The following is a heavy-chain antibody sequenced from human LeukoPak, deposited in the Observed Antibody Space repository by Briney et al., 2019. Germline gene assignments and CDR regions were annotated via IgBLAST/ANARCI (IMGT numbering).Heavy chain of an antibody. D-gene: IGHD3-10*01. Sequence: PGGSLRLSCAASGFTFSSYAMSWVRQAPGKGLEWVSAISGSGGSTYYADSVKGRFTISRDNSKNTLFLHMNSLRAEDTAVYPCAKGYYGSGSYGWFDYWGQGTLVTVSS. J-gene: IGHJ4*02. CDR1: GFTFSSYA. CDR3: AKGYYGSGSYGWFDY. V-gene: IGHV3-23*01. CDR2: ISGSGGST.